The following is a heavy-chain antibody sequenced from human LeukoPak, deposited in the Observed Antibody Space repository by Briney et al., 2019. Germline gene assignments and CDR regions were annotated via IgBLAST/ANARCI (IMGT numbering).Heavy chain of an antibody. J-gene: IGHJ6*02. Sequence: SETLSLTCAVSGGSISSSNWWSWVRQPPGKGLEWIGEIYHSGSTNYNPSLKSRVTISVDKSKNQFSLKLSSVTAADTAVYYRARHMYYYDNPGAYGMDVWGQGTTVTVSS. V-gene: IGHV4-4*02. CDR3: ARHMYYYDNPGAYGMDV. D-gene: IGHD3-22*01. CDR2: IYHSGST. CDR1: GGSISSSNW.